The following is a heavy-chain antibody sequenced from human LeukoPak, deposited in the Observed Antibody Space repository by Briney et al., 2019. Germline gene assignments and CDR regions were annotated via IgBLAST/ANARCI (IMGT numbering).Heavy chain of an antibody. D-gene: IGHD4-23*01. CDR1: GFTFSDYD. J-gene: IGHJ4*02. CDR3: ARKSSYGGNSVDY. V-gene: IGHV3-21*01. CDR2: MTSTSRYL. Sequence: GGSLRLSFEVSGFTFSDYDMNWVRQAPGKGLEWVSSMTSTSRYLYYADSVKGRFTISRDNAKNSLYLQMNSLRAEDTAVYYCARKSSYGGNSVDYWGQGTLVTVSS.